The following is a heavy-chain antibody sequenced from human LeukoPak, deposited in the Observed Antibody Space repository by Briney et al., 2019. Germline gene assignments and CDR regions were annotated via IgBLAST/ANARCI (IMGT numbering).Heavy chain of an antibody. CDR3: AKRNQPRGAFDI. CDR2: IIPILGIA. J-gene: IGHJ3*02. CDR1: GGTFSSYA. Sequence: GASVKVSCKASGGTFSSYAISWVRQAPGQGLEWMGRIIPILGIANYAQKFQGRVTITADKSTSTAYMELSSLRYEDTAVYYCAKRNQPRGAFDIWGQGTMVTVSS. V-gene: IGHV1-69*04. D-gene: IGHD1-14*01.